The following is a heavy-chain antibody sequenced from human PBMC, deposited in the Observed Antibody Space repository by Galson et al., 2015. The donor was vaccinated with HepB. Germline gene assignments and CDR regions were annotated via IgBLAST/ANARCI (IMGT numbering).Heavy chain of an antibody. CDR1: RFTFSYYP. D-gene: IGHD2-2*01. CDR3: STPGGYCSSATCSYDGFDI. Sequence: SLRLSCAASRFTFSYYPMSWVRQAPGRGLEWVSSIDKSGASTKYADSVKGRFTISRDNSKNTLYLQMNSLRAEDTALYYCSTPGGYCSSATCSYDGFDIWGQGTMVTVSS. V-gene: IGHV3-23*01. J-gene: IGHJ3*02. CDR2: IDKSGAST.